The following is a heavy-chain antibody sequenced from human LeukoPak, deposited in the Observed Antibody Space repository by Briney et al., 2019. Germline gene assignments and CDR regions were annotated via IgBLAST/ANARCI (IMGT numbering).Heavy chain of an antibody. V-gene: IGHV1-2*02. CDR1: GYTFTDYY. CDR3: AREPTSGNYYGTFDP. J-gene: IGHJ5*02. CDR2: INPNSGAT. D-gene: IGHD1-26*01. Sequence: ASVKVSCKASGYTFTDYYMHWVRQAPGQGLEWMGWINPNSGATNYAQKFRGRVTMTRDTSISTAYMELRRLRSDDTAMYYCAREPTSGNYYGTFDPWGQGTLVTVSS.